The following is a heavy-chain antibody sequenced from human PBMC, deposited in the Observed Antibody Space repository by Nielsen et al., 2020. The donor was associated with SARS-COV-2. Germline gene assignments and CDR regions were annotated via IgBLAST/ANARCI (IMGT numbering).Heavy chain of an antibody. CDR3: ASDPSYASSWLHYLDF. V-gene: IGHV3-48*02. Sequence: GESLKISCAASGFTFNTYAMNWVRQAPGKGLEWVAYISASSANIHYAASVNGRFTVSRDNAKNSLYLQMNNLRDEDTAVYYCASDPSYASSWLHYLDFWGQGTLVTVSS. J-gene: IGHJ4*02. CDR1: GFTFNTYA. CDR2: ISASSANI. D-gene: IGHD5-12*01.